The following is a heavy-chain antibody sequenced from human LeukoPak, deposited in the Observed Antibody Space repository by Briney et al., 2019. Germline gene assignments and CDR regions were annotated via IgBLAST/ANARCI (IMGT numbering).Heavy chain of an antibody. CDR2: ISYDGSNK. J-gene: IGHJ4*02. V-gene: IGHV3-30*04. D-gene: IGHD3-22*01. CDR1: GFTFSSYA. CDR3: ARALYDSSGYYLDY. Sequence: GGSLRLSCAASGFTFSSYAMHWVRQAPGKGLEWVAVISYDGSNKYYADSVKGRFTISRDNSKNTLYLQMNSPRAEDTAVYYCARALYDSSGYYLDYWGQGTLVAVSS.